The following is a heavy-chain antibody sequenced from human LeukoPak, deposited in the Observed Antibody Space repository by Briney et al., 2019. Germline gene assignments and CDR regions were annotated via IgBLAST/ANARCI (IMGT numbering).Heavy chain of an antibody. D-gene: IGHD2-2*03. CDR2: MNQDGSQK. CDR1: GFTFSSYW. Sequence: GGSLRLSCAASGFTFSSYWMSWVRQAPGRGLEWVANMNQDGSQKYYVDSVKDRFTISRDNAKNSPYLQMNSLRDEDTAVYYCASGSLAGGGSDYWGQGTLVTVSS. V-gene: IGHV3-7*01. J-gene: IGHJ4*02. CDR3: ASGSLAGGGSDY.